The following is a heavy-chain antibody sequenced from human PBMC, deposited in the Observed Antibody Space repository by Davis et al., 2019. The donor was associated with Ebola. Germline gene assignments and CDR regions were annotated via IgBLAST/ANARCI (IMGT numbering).Heavy chain of an antibody. CDR1: GGTFSSYA. V-gene: IGHV1-69*04. CDR2: IIPILGIA. D-gene: IGHD3-3*01. Sequence: SVKVSCKASGGTFSSYAISWVRQAPGQGLEWMGRIIPILGIANYAQKFQGRVTITADKSTSTAYMELSSLRSEDTAVYYCARDYDFWSGYYEEEGFYGMDVWGQGTTVTVSS. CDR3: ARDYDFWSGYYEEEGFYGMDV. J-gene: IGHJ6*02.